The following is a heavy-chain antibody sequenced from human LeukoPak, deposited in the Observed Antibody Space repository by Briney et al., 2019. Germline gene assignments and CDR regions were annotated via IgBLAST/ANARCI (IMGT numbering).Heavy chain of an antibody. D-gene: IGHD4-23*01. Sequence: SETLSLTCTVSGGSISSYYWSWIRQPPGKGLEWIGYIYYSGSTYYNPSLKSRVTISVDTSKNQFSLKLSSVTAADTAVYYCARERLRWPTDYWGQGTLVTVSS. CDR3: ARERLRWPTDY. V-gene: IGHV4-59*12. J-gene: IGHJ4*02. CDR2: IYYSGST. CDR1: GGSISSYY.